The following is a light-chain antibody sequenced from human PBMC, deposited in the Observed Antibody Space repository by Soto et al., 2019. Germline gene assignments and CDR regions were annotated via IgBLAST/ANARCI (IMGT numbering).Light chain of an antibody. CDR1: QPVSSN. Sequence: EIVMTQSPATLSLSPGERAPLSCRASQPVSSNLAWYQQKPGQAPRLLIHGASTRATGVPARFSGSGSGTEFTLTISSLQSEDFAVYYCQQYHNWPPQYTFGQGTKLQIK. V-gene: IGKV3-15*01. J-gene: IGKJ2*01. CDR3: QQYHNWPPQYT. CDR2: GAS.